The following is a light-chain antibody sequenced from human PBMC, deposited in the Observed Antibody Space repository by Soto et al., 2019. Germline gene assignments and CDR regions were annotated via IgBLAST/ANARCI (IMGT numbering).Light chain of an antibody. J-gene: IGKJ1*01. Sequence: EIGMTQSPATLSVPPGERVTLSCRASQSVSTNFAWYQQRPGQPPRLLIYGASTRATAVPARFTASGSGTEFTLTISSLQSEDFAVYYCQQYNTWPRTFGQGTKVEIK. CDR1: QSVSTN. CDR3: QQYNTWPRT. CDR2: GAS. V-gene: IGKV3-15*01.